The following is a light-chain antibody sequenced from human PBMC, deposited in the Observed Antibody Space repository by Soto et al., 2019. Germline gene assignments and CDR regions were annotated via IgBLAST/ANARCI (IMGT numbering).Light chain of an antibody. CDR1: QYISTN. J-gene: IGKJ4*01. Sequence: EIVMTQSPATLSVSPGERATLSCRANQYISTNLAWYQQKPGQAPRLLIYATSTRAKGIPARFSGSGSGTEFTLTISSLQSEDFAVYYCQQYNNWPPLTFGGGTKVEVK. V-gene: IGKV3-15*01. CDR3: QQYNNWPPLT. CDR2: ATS.